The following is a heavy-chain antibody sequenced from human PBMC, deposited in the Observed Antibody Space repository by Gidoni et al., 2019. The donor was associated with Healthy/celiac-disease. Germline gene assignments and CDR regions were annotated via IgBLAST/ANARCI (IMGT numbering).Heavy chain of an antibody. CDR2: IYYSAST. J-gene: IGHJ4*02. Sequence: QVQLQESGPGMVKPSQTLSLTCAVPGGSISSGGYSWSRIRQPPGKGLEWIGYIYYSASTYYNPSLKSRVTISVDTSKNQFSLKLSSVTAADTAVYYCARGGMTTPLGRIDYWGQGTLVTVSS. CDR3: ARGGMTTPLGRIDY. V-gene: IGHV4-30-4*07. CDR1: GGSISSGGYS.